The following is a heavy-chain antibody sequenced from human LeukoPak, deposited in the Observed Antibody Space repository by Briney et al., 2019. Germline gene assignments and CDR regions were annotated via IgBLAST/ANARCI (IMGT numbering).Heavy chain of an antibody. J-gene: IGHJ6*03. Sequence: PGGSLRLSCAASGFTFSSYWMHWVRQAPGKGLVSVSRINSDGSSTSYADSVKGRFTISRDNAKNTLYLQMNSLRAEDTAVYYCARAGCASMVATNPGAYYYYMDVWGKGTTVTVSS. CDR3: ARAGCASMVATNPGAYYYYMDV. CDR2: INSDGSST. CDR1: GFTFSSYW. D-gene: IGHD5-12*01. V-gene: IGHV3-74*01.